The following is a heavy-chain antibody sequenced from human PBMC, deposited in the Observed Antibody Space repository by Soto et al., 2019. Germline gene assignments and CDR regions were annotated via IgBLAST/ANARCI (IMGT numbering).Heavy chain of an antibody. J-gene: IGHJ1*01. Sequence: QVQLVQSGAEVKKPGSSVKVSCKASGGPFSSYTISWVRQAPGQGLEWMGRIIPILGIANYAQKFQGRVTMTADKSTSTAYMELSSLRSEDTAVYYCAYVEIHLPQAEYFQHWGQGTLVTVSA. V-gene: IGHV1-69*02. CDR3: AYVEIHLPQAEYFQH. D-gene: IGHD3-16*01. CDR2: IIPILGIA. CDR1: GGPFSSYT.